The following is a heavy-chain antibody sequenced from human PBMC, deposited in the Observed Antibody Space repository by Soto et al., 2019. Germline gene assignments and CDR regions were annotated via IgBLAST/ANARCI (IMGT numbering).Heavy chain of an antibody. Sequence: QVQLVQSGAEVKKPGASVKVSCKASGYTFTSYDINWVRQATGQGLEWMGWMNPNTGNTGYAQEFRGRVTLIRETTVSTAYMELSSLRSEDTAVYYCARMDNGDSETPDGNWFDPWGQGTLVIVTS. J-gene: IGHJ5*02. CDR1: GYTFTSYD. D-gene: IGHD4-17*01. CDR3: ARMDNGDSETPDGNWFDP. V-gene: IGHV1-8*01. CDR2: MNPNTGNT.